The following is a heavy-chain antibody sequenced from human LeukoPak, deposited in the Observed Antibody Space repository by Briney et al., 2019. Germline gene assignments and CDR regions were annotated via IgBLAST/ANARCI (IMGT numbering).Heavy chain of an antibody. CDR2: ISGSGGST. D-gene: IGHD3-22*01. CDR3: AKDHGNYYDSSGYYRD. V-gene: IGHV3-23*01. J-gene: IGHJ4*02. Sequence: GGSLRLSCVASGFTFSSYAMSWVRQAPGKGLEWVSAISGSGGSTYYADSVKGRFTISRDNSKNTLYLQMNSLRAEDTAVYYCAKDHGNYYDSSGYYRDWGQGTLVTVSS. CDR1: GFTFSSYA.